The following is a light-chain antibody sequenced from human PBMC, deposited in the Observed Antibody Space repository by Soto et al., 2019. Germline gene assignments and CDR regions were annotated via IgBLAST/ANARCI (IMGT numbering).Light chain of an antibody. CDR1: QSVSST. J-gene: IGKJ4*01. V-gene: IGKV3-15*01. CDR3: QQYNNWPPGF. CDR2: GAS. Sequence: EIVMTQSPATLSVSPGERATLSCRASQSVSSTVAWYQQKPGQAPRLLIYGASTRATGIPARFSGSGSGTEFTLTISSLQSEDFAVYYCQQYNNWPPGFFGGGTKVEIK.